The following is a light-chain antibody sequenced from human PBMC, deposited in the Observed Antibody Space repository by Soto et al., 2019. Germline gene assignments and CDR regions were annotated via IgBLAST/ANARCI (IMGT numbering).Light chain of an antibody. Sequence: QSVLTQPPSASGSPGQSVAISCTGTSSDVGDYNFVSWFQQHPGKAPRLMIYDVTKRPSGVPDRFSGSKSGNTASLTVSGLQPEDEADYYCASYAARDTFVFGTGTKVTVL. J-gene: IGLJ1*01. CDR2: DVT. CDR1: SSDVGDYNF. V-gene: IGLV2-8*01. CDR3: ASYAARDTFV.